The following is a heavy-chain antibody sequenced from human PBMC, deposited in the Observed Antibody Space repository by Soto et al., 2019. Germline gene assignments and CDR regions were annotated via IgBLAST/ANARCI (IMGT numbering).Heavy chain of an antibody. V-gene: IGHV3-23*01. Sequence: GGSLRVSCATSGFMFNSYALSWVRQAPGKGLERVADMSSSGETFYADSVRGRFTISRDISKNTLYLQMDSLRGEDTAMYYRAKNVWGYWYFDLWGRGTLVTVSS. D-gene: IGHD7-27*01. CDR2: MSSSGET. CDR3: AKNVWGYWYFDL. J-gene: IGHJ2*01. CDR1: GFMFNSYA.